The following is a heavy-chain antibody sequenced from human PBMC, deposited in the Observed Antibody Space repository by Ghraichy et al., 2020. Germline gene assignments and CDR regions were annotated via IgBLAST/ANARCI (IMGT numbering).Heavy chain of an antibody. CDR2: ISGSGGST. CDR1: GITFSTNA. V-gene: IGHV3-23*01. D-gene: IGHD2-15*01. Sequence: LSLTCAPSGITFSTNAMTWVRQAPGTGLEWCSAISGSGGSTYHADSVKGRFTISRDNSKNTLYLQMNSLRAEDTAVYYCAKDRDRMGYNWFDPWGQGTLVTVS. J-gene: IGHJ5*02. CDR3: AKDRDRMGYNWFDP.